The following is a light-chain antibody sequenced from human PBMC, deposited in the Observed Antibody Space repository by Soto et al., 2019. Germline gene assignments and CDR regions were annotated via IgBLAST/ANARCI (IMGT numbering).Light chain of an antibody. CDR3: QQYNKWPLT. CDR1: QSVSSN. J-gene: IGKJ1*01. CDR2: AVS. V-gene: IGKV3-15*01. Sequence: IMMTQSPGTLSASPGERATLSCTASQSVSSNLAWYQQKPGQAPRLLIYAVSTRATGIPARFSGSGSGTEFTLTISSLQSEDFAVYYCQQYNKWPLTFGQGTKVEIK.